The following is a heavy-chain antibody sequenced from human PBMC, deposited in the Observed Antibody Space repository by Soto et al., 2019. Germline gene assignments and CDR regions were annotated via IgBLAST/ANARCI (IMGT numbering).Heavy chain of an antibody. D-gene: IGHD6-13*01. CDR2: INPSGGST. CDR3: ARVWKSSSSWSGMDV. V-gene: IGHV1-46*01. CDR1: GYTFTSYY. Sequence: ASVKVSCKTSGYTFTSYYMHWVRQAPGQGLEWMGIINPSGGSTSYAQKFQGRVTMTRDTSTSTVYMELSSLRSEDTAVYYCARVWKSSSSWSGMDVWGQGNTVTVSS. J-gene: IGHJ6*02.